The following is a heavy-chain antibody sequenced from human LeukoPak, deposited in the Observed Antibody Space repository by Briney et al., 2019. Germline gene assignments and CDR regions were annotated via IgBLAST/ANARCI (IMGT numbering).Heavy chain of an antibody. CDR3: ASTVRGALRGMDV. Sequence: GGSLRLSCAASGFSFSDYYMNWIRQAPGKGPEWVSYITSSSDHTNYAASVKGRFTISRDNAKNLLYLQMNSLTAEDTAVYYCASTVRGALRGMDVSGQGTTVTVSS. J-gene: IGHJ6*02. D-gene: IGHD3-10*01. CDR1: GFSFSDYY. CDR2: ITSSSDHT. V-gene: IGHV3-11*03.